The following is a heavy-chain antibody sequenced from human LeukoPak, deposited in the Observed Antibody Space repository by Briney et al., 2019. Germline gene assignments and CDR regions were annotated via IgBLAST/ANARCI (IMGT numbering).Heavy chain of an antibody. J-gene: IGHJ4*02. CDR3: ARSYYYGSGSRPLDF. CDR1: GGTFSSYA. Sequence: ASVKVSCKASGGTFSSYAISWVRQAPGQGLEWVGWISGYNGNTHYAQNLQGRVTMTTDTSASTAYMELRSLRSDDTAVYYCARSYYYGSGSRPLDFWGQGTLVTVSS. CDR2: ISGYNGNT. D-gene: IGHD3-10*01. V-gene: IGHV1-18*01.